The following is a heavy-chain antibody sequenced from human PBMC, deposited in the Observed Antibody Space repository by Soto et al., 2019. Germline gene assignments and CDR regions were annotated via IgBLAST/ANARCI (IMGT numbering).Heavy chain of an antibody. V-gene: IGHV4-59*01. CDR3: ARSNRGSSNWFDP. Sequence: SETLSLTCSVSGGSISSYYWSWIRQPPGKGLEWIGYIYYSGSANYNPSLKSRVTISVDTSQNQFSLKLSSVTAADTAVYYCARSNRGSSNWFDPSGQLTLVTVSS. CDR2: IYYSGSA. D-gene: IGHD3-16*01. J-gene: IGHJ5*02. CDR1: GGSISSYY.